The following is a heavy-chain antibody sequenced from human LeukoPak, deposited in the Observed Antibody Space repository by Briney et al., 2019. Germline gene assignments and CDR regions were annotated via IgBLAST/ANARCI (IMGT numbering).Heavy chain of an antibody. CDR1: GYSISSGYY. V-gene: IGHV4-38-2*01. Sequence: KPSETLSLTCAVSGYSISSGYYWGWIRQPPGKGLEWIGSIYHSGSIYYNPSLKSRVTISVDTSKNQFSLKLSSVTAADTAVYYCARVEYSSGWYFDYWGQGTLVTVSS. D-gene: IGHD6-19*01. CDR2: IYHSGSI. J-gene: IGHJ4*02. CDR3: ARVEYSSGWYFDY.